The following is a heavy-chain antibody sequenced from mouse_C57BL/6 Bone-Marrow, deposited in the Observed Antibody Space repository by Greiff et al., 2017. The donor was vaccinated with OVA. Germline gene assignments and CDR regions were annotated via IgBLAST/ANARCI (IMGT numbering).Heavy chain of an antibody. D-gene: IGHD1-1*01. CDR1: GFTFSDYG. Sequence: EVKLMESGGGLVKPGGSLKLSCAASGFTFSDYGMHWVRQAPEKGLEWVAYISSGSSTIYYADTVKGRFTISRDNANNTLFLQMTSLRSEDTAMYFCARRDYGSSLDYWGQGTTLTVSS. J-gene: IGHJ2*01. CDR3: ARRDYGSSLDY. CDR2: ISSGSSTI. V-gene: IGHV5-17*01.